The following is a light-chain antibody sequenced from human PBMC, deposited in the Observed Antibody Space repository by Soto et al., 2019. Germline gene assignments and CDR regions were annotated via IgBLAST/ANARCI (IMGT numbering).Light chain of an antibody. CDR3: QQSGDTPPWT. Sequence: DIQMTQSPSSLSASVGDRVIITCRASQSIRKYLNWYQHKPGKVPTLLIYAASSLQSGVPSRFSGSGSGTEFTLTITSLQPEDFATYYCQQSGDTPPWTFGQGNNVEI. CDR2: AAS. CDR1: QSIRKY. V-gene: IGKV1-39*01. J-gene: IGKJ1*01.